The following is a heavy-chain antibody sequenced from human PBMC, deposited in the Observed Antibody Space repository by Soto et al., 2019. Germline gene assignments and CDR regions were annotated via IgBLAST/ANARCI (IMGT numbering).Heavy chain of an antibody. V-gene: IGHV3-15*01. CDR2: IKSKTDGGTT. D-gene: IGHD3-10*01. J-gene: IGHJ4*02. Sequence: EVQLVESGGGLVKPGGSLRLSCAASGFTFSNAWMSWVRQAPGKGLEWVGRIKSKTDGGTTDYAAPVKGRFTISRDDSKNTLYLQMNSLKTEDTAVYDRTIRLWFGELFSWGQGTLVTVSS. CDR1: GFTFSNAW. CDR3: TIRLWFGELFS.